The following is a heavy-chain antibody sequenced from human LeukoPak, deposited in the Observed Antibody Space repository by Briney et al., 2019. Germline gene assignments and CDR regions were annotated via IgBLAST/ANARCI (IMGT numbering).Heavy chain of an antibody. Sequence: GGSLRLSCAASGFTFSDYYMSWIRQAPGKGLVWVSRINSNGSSTNYADSVKGRFTISRDNAKNTLYLQINSLRAEDTAVYYCARAVNWGSDSYYYMDVWGKGTTVTVSS. CDR3: ARAVNWGSDSYYYMDV. D-gene: IGHD3-16*01. CDR2: INSNGSST. V-gene: IGHV3-74*01. J-gene: IGHJ6*03. CDR1: GFTFSDYY.